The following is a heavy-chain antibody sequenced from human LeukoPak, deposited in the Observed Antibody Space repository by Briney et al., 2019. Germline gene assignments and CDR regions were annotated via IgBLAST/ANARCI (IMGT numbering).Heavy chain of an antibody. CDR1: GYTFTGYY. D-gene: IGHD1-26*01. CDR2: INPNSGGT. Sequence: ASVKVSCKASGYTFTGYYMHWVRQAPGQGLEWMGWINPNSGGTNYAQKFQGRVTMTRDTSISTAYMELSRLRSDDTAVYYCAVYSGSYADAFDIWGQGTMVTVSS. V-gene: IGHV1-2*02. CDR3: AVYSGSYADAFDI. J-gene: IGHJ3*02.